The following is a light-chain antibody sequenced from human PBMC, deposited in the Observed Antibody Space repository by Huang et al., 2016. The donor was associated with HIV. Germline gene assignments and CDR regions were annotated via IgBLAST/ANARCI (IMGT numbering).Light chain of an antibody. CDR1: QGIANY. V-gene: IGKV1-27*01. Sequence: DIQMTQSPSSLSASVGDRVTITCRASQGIANYLAWYQQNPGKVPKLLFYAASTFQSWVPSRFSGSGSGTDFTLTISSLQPEDVATYYCQKYHSAPFTFGPGTKVDIK. J-gene: IGKJ3*01. CDR3: QKYHSAPFT. CDR2: AAS.